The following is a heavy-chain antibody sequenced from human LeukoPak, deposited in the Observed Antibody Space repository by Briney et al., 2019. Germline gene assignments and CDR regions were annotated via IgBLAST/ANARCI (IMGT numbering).Heavy chain of an antibody. J-gene: IGHJ3*02. CDR1: GGSISSYY. V-gene: IGHV4-59*01. CDR2: IYYSGST. D-gene: IGHD3-16*01. Sequence: PSETLSLTCTVSGGSISSYYWSWIRQPPGKGLEWIGYIYYSGSTNYNPSLKSRVTISVDKSKNQFSLKLSSVTAADTAVYYCARSRLLLFGESSFDIWGQGTTVTVSS. CDR3: ARSRLLLFGESSFDI.